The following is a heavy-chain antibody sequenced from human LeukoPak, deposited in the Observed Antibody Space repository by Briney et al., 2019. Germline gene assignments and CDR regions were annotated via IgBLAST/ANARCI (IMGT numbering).Heavy chain of an antibody. J-gene: IGHJ3*01. V-gene: IGHV3-21*01. D-gene: IGHD5-24*01. CDR3: ARDREMGTIRNGFDV. Sequence: PGGSLRLSCAASGFTFSAYSMNWVRQAPGKGPEWVSSISTSSSYIYYADSVKGRFTVSRDNAKNSLFLQMNSLRAEDTALYYCARDREMGTIRNGFDVWGQGTIVSVSS. CDR1: GFTFSAYS. CDR2: ISTSSSYI.